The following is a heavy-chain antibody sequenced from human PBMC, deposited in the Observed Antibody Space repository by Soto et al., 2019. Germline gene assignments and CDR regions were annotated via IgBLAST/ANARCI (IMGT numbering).Heavy chain of an antibody. CDR3: ARDLTADAV. CDR1: GGSISSYY. D-gene: IGHD6-13*01. CDR2: IYYSGST. J-gene: IGHJ6*02. V-gene: IGHV4-59*01. Sequence: SETLSLTCTVSGGSISSYYWSWIRQPPGKGLEWIGYIYYSGSTNYNPSLKSRVTISVDTSKNQFSLKLSSVTAADTAVYYRARDLTADAVWGQVTKGTVSS.